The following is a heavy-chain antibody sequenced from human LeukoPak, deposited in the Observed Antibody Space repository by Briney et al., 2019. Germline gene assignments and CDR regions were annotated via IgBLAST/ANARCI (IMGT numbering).Heavy chain of an antibody. J-gene: IGHJ3*02. D-gene: IGHD6-13*01. Sequence: SETLSLTCTVSGGSISSYYWSWIRQPPGKGLEWIGYFYYSGSTNYNPSLKSRVTISVDTSKNQFSLKLSSVTAADTAVYYCARDLKLQLVLGAFDIWGQGTMVTVSS. V-gene: IGHV4-59*01. CDR1: GGSISSYY. CDR3: ARDLKLQLVLGAFDI. CDR2: FYYSGST.